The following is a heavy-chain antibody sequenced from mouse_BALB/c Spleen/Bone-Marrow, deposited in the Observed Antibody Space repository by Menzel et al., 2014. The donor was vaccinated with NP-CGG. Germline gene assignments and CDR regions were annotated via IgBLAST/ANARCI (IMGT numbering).Heavy chain of an antibody. V-gene: IGHV2-9*02. CDR2: IWAGGST. CDR1: GFSLTSYG. Sequence: VKLVESGPGLVAPSQSLSIPCTVSGFSLTSYGVHWVRQPPGKGLEWLGLIWAGGSTNYNSALMSRLSISKDNSKSQVFLKMNSLQTDDTAMYYCARKDYGSRGGYFDVWGAGTTVTVSS. D-gene: IGHD1-1*01. J-gene: IGHJ1*01. CDR3: ARKDYGSRGGYFDV.